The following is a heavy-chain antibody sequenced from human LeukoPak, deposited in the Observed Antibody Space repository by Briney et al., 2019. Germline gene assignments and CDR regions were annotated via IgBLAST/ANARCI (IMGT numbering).Heavy chain of an antibody. CDR1: GGTFSSYA. V-gene: IGHV1-69*05. CDR3: ARSTVVTPDY. CDR2: IIPIFGTA. D-gene: IGHD4-23*01. Sequence: SVKVSCKASGGTFSSYAISWVRQAPGQGLEWMGGIIPIFGTANYAQKFQGRVTMTTDTSTSTGYLELRSLRSDDTAVYYCARSTVVTPDYWGQGTLVTVSS. J-gene: IGHJ4*02.